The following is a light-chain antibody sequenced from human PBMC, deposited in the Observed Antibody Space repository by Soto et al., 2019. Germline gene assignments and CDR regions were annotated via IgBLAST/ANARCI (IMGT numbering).Light chain of an antibody. V-gene: IGLV1-51*01. CDR2: DNN. Sequence: QSVLTQPPSVSAAPGQKVTISCSGSSSNIGNSYVSWYQQLPGTAPKLLIYDNNKRPSGIPDRFSGSKSGTSATLGITGLQTGDEADYYCGTWDNNLSVVFGGGTKLTVL. J-gene: IGLJ3*02. CDR1: SSNIGNSY. CDR3: GTWDNNLSVV.